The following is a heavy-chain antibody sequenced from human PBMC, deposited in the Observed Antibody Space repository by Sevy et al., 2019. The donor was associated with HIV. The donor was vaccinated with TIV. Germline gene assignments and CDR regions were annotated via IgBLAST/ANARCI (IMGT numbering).Heavy chain of an antibody. Sequence: GGSLRLSCAASGFTIRTYNMNWVRQAPGKGLEWVSSISSSSTYIYYEDSVKGRFTSSRDNAKNSLYLQMSSLRAEDTAVYYCARDLVIPATTDYFYYGMDVWGQGTTVTVSS. CDR2: ISSSSTYI. CDR3: ARDLVIPATTDYFYYGMDV. D-gene: IGHD2-15*01. J-gene: IGHJ6*02. CDR1: GFTIRTYN. V-gene: IGHV3-21*01.